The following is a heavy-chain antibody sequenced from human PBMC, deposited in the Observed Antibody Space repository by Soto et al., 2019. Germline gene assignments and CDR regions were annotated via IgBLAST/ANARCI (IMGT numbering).Heavy chain of an antibody. CDR1: GDSISSMNW. V-gene: IGHV4-4*02. CDR3: ANSAAAGPGIS. J-gene: IGHJ5*02. D-gene: IGHD6-13*01. Sequence: SETLSLTCAVSGDSISSMNWWSWVRQPPGKGLEWIGEIHHSGSTNYNPSLKSRVTISVEKSKNQFSLKLSSVTAADTAVYYCANSAAAGPGISWGQGTLVTVSS. CDR2: IHHSGST.